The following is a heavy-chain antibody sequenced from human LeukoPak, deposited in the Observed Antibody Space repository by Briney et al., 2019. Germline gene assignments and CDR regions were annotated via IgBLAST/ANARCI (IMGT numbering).Heavy chain of an antibody. Sequence: ASVKVSCKASGYTFTSYDINWVRQATGQGLEWMGWMNPNSGNTGYAQKFQGRVTMTRNTSISTAYMELSSLRSEDTAVYYCARGAGSGSYGLTGAFDIWGQGTMVTVSS. J-gene: IGHJ3*02. CDR1: GYTFTSYD. V-gene: IGHV1-8*01. CDR2: MNPNSGNT. CDR3: ARGAGSGSYGLTGAFDI. D-gene: IGHD1-26*01.